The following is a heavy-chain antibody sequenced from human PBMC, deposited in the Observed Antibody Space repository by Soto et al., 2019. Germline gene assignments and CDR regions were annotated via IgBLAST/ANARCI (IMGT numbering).Heavy chain of an antibody. J-gene: IGHJ5*02. D-gene: IGHD1-26*01. CDR1: GFTFSSYA. CDR2: ISGSGGST. CDR3: AISIMGATMPWFDP. V-gene: IGHV3-23*01. Sequence: GGSLRLSCAASGFTFSSYAMSWVRQAPGKGLEWVSAISGSGGSTYYADSVKGRFTISRDNSKNTLYLQMNSLRAEDTAVYYCAISIMGATMPWFDPWGQGTLVTVSS.